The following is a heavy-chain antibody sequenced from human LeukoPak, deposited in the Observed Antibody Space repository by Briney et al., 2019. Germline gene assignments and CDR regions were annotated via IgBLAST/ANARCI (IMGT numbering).Heavy chain of an antibody. CDR3: ASNSKVNWFDP. CDR2: IYYSGST. CDR1: GGSISSYY. V-gene: IGHV4-59*01. J-gene: IGHJ5*02. D-gene: IGHD4-23*01. Sequence: PSETLSLTCTVSGGSISSYYWSWIRQPPGRGLEWIGYIYYSGSTNYNPSLKSRVTISVDTSKNQFSLKLSSVTAAHTAVYYCASNSKVNWFDPWGQGTLVTVSS.